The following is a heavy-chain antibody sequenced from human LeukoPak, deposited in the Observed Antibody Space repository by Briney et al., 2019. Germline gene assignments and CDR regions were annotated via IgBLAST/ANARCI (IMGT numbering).Heavy chain of an antibody. CDR3: VKAAQFYYGSGSYPDY. V-gene: IGHV3-64D*09. J-gene: IGHJ4*02. CDR2: ISSNGGAT. Sequence: GGSLILSCSASGFTFSSYAMHWVRQAPGKGLEYVSAISSNGGATYYADSLKGRFTISRDNSKNTLYLQMSSLRAEDTAVYYCVKAAQFYYGSGSYPDYWGQGTLVTVSS. CDR1: GFTFSSYA. D-gene: IGHD3-10*01.